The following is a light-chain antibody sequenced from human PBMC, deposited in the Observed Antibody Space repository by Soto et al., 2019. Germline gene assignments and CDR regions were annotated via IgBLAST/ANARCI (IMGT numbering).Light chain of an antibody. V-gene: IGKV3-20*01. J-gene: IGKJ2*01. Sequence: DIVLTQSPATLSLSPGERATLSCRASQSVSSRYLGWYKQKPGQAPRLLIYAATSRATGIPDRFSGSGSATDFTLTISRLETEDFAVYYCQQYGSSPYTFGQGTKLEIK. CDR1: QSVSSRY. CDR3: QQYGSSPYT. CDR2: AAT.